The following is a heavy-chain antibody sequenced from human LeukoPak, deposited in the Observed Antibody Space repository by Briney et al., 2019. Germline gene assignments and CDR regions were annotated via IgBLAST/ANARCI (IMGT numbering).Heavy chain of an antibody. CDR2: IGLSGTSI. V-gene: IGHV3-11*01. CDR3: ATLPWAQQGH. D-gene: IGHD6-13*01. J-gene: IGHJ4*02. Sequence: GGSLRLSCAASGFTFSDYYMSWIRQAPGKGLEWVSYIGLSGTSISYADSVKGRFTIPRDNVKNSLYLQMNNLRAEDTAVYYCATLPWAQQGHWGQGTLVTVSS. CDR1: GFTFSDYY.